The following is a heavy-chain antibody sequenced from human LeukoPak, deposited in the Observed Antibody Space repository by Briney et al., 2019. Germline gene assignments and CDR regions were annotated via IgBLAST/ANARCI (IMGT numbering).Heavy chain of an antibody. CDR2: ISAYNGNT. J-gene: IGHJ5*02. CDR3: ARVWSDYDFWSGYYGWFDP. D-gene: IGHD3-3*01. CDR1: GYTFTSYG. V-gene: IGHV1-18*01. Sequence: AASVKVSCKASGYTFTSYGISWARQAPGQGLEWMGWISAYNGNTNYAQKLQGRVTMTTDTSTSTAYMELRSLRSDDTAVYYCARVWSDYDFWSGYYGWFDPWGQGTLVTVSS.